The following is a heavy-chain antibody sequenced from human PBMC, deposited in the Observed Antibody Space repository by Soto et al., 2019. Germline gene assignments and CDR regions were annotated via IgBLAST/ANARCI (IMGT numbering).Heavy chain of an antibody. CDR2: ISTSSSYT. CDR3: AREAAVDEYFQH. J-gene: IGHJ1*01. V-gene: IGHV3-11*05. Sequence: QVQLVESGGGLVKPGGSLRLSCAASGFTFSDYYMSWIRQAPGKGLEWVSYISTSSSYTNYADSVKGRFTISRDNAKNSLYLQMNSLRAEDTAVYYCAREAAVDEYFQHWGQGTLVTVSS. D-gene: IGHD6-13*01. CDR1: GFTFSDYY.